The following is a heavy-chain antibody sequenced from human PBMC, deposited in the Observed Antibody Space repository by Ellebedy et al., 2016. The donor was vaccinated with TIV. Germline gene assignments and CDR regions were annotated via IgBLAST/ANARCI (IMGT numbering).Heavy chain of an antibody. Sequence: GGSLRLSCAASGFTFSNYWMNWVCQAPGKGLEWVANIKQDGSEKYYVDSVEGRFAISRDNAKNSMYLQMNSLRDEDTAVYYCARDQWLGRAYYFDYWGQGTLLTVSS. V-gene: IGHV3-7*01. CDR1: GFTFSNYW. D-gene: IGHD6-19*01. J-gene: IGHJ4*02. CDR3: ARDQWLGRAYYFDY. CDR2: IKQDGSEK.